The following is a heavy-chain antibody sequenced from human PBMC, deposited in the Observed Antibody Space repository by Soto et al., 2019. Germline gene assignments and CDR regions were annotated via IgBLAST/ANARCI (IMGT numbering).Heavy chain of an antibody. CDR3: ARSVAGHFDY. CDR1: GFTFNIYS. D-gene: IGHD6-19*01. CDR2: ITSDTATI. V-gene: IGHV3-48*02. Sequence: PGGSLRLSCTASGFTFNIYSRNWVRQAPGKGLEWVSYITSDTATIHYADSVRGRFTISRDNAENSLFLQMNSLRDDDTAAYYCARSVAGHFDYWGQGALVTVSS. J-gene: IGHJ4*02.